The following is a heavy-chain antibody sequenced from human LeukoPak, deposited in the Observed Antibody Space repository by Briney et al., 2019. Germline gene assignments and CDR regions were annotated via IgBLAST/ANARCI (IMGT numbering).Heavy chain of an antibody. J-gene: IGHJ4*02. D-gene: IGHD3-10*01. V-gene: IGHV3-48*01. CDR1: GFTFSSYS. Sequence: GGSLRLSCAASGFTFSSYSMNWVRQAPGKGLEWVSYISSSSSTIYYADSVKGRFTISRDNAKNTLYLQMNSLRAEDTAVYYCARDAVTMVRGVISNTIDYWGQGTLVTVSS. CDR3: ARDAVTMVRGVISNTIDY. CDR2: ISSSSSTI.